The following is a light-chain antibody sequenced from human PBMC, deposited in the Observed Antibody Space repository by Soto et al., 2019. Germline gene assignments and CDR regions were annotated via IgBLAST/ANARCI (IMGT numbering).Light chain of an antibody. Sequence: EIVLTQSPGTLSLSPGERATFSCRASQSVSSSYLAWYQQKPGQAPRLLIYGASSRATGIPDRFSGSGSGTDFTLTISRLEPEDFAVYYCQQYGSSPPRVTFGGGTKVEIK. CDR1: QSVSSSY. J-gene: IGKJ4*01. V-gene: IGKV3-20*01. CDR3: QQYGSSPPRVT. CDR2: GAS.